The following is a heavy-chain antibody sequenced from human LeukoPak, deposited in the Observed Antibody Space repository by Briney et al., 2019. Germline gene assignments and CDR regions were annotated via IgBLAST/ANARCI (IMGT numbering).Heavy chain of an antibody. Sequence: PGGSLRLSCAASGLFLSSNNMRWVRQAPGGGLEWLSYISAGSGTVFSADSVKGRFSISRDNARESLFLQMNGLRVDDTAVYYCTKDLGLRRMIWGRGTLVIVSS. CDR2: ISAGSGTV. J-gene: IGHJ2*01. D-gene: IGHD1-14*01. V-gene: IGHV3-48*04. CDR3: TKDLGLRRMI. CDR1: GLFLSSNN.